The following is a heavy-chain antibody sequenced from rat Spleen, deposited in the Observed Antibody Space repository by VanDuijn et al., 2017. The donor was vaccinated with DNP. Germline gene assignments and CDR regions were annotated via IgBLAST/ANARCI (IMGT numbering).Heavy chain of an antibody. CDR2: ISHNGGYT. D-gene: IGHD1-11*01. J-gene: IGHJ2*01. V-gene: IGHV5-20*01. CDR1: GFSFRDYD. Sequence: EVQLVESGGGLVQPGRSLKLSCVASGFSFRDYDMAWVRQAPARGLEWVASISHNGGYTYYRDSVKGRFTISRDNAKSTLYLQMDSLRSEDTATYYCTTDFERGYWGQGVMVTVSS. CDR3: TTDFERGY.